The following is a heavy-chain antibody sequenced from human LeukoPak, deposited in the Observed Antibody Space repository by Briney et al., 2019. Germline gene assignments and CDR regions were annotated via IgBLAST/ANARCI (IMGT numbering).Heavy chain of an antibody. CDR2: IYYSDST. J-gene: IGHJ4*02. Sequence: SETLSLTCTVSGASISSYYWSWIRQPPGKRLEYIGYIYYSDSTNYNPSLKSRVTISVDTSKNQFSLKLSSVTAADTAVYYCARRRDVWFGGTPTYYFDYWGQGSLVAVSS. V-gene: IGHV4-59*01. CDR1: GASISSYY. D-gene: IGHD3-10*01. CDR3: ARRRDVWFGGTPTYYFDY.